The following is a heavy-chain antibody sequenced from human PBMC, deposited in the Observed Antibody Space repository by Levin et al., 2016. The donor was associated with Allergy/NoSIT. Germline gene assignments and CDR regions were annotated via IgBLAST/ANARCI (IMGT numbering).Heavy chain of an antibody. CDR3: ARGSITYFGVVINGNWFDP. Sequence: WVRQAPGQGLEWMGRIIPILGIANYAQKFQGRVTITADKSTSTAYMELSSLRSEDTAVYYCARGSITYFGVVINGNWFDPWGQGTLVTVSS. J-gene: IGHJ5*02. CDR2: IIPILGIA. D-gene: IGHD3-3*01. V-gene: IGHV1-69*04.